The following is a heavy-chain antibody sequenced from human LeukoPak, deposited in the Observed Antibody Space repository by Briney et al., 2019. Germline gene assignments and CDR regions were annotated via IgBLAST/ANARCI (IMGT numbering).Heavy chain of an antibody. CDR1: GFTFSNYA. J-gene: IGHJ4*02. CDR3: AKRIPSWYYVDY. Sequence: GGSLRLSCAASGFTFSNYAMTWVRQPPGKGLEWVSAITGSGGGTYYADSVKGRFTISRDNSKNTLNLQMNSLRAEDTAIYYCAKRIPSWYYVDYWGQGTLVTVSS. D-gene: IGHD2-15*01. CDR2: ITGSGGGT. V-gene: IGHV3-23*01.